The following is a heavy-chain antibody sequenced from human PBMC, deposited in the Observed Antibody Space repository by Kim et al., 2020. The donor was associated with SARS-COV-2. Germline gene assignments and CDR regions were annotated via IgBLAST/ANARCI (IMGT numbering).Heavy chain of an antibody. Sequence: GGSLRLSCAASGFTFDDYAMHWVRQAPGKGLEWVSGISWNSGSIGYADSVKGRFTISRDNAKNSLYLQMNSLRAEDTALYYCAKGTTGSATQSCLDYWGQGTLVTVSS. V-gene: IGHV3-9*01. J-gene: IGHJ4*02. CDR2: ISWNSGSI. CDR3: AKGTTGSATQSCLDY. CDR1: GFTFDDYA.